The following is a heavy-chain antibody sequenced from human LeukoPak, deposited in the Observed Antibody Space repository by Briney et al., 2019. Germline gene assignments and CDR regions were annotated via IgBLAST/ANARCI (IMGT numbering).Heavy chain of an antibody. CDR2: IGTAGEI. CDR3: ARATYSSTWYSRYFDL. Sequence: PGGSLRLSCAASGFTFRSYDMHWVRQATGKGLEWVSGIGTAGEIYYTGSVKGRFTISRENAKNSLYLQMNSLRAGDTAVYYCARATYSSTWYSRYFDLWGRGTLVTVPS. J-gene: IGHJ2*01. CDR1: GFTFRSYD. V-gene: IGHV3-13*01. D-gene: IGHD6-13*01.